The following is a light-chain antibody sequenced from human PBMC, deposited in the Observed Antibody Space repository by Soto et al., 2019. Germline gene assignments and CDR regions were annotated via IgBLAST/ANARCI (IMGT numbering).Light chain of an antibody. V-gene: IGKV1-27*01. CDR2: HPS. J-gene: IGKJ3*01. CDR3: QNSDRASFA. CDR1: QGIDGY. Sequence: DIQMTQFPSSMSASVGDRVTITCRASQGIDGYVAWYQQRPGKVPRLLIYHPSTLQPGVPSRFSGGVSGTDSTLTISSLQPEDVATYYCQNSDRASFAFGHGTRVDMK.